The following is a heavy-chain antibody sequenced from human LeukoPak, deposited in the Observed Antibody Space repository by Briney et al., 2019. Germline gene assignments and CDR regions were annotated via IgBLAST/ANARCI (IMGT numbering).Heavy chain of an antibody. CDR2: ISSNGGST. D-gene: IGHD5-18*01. CDR3: VRRPYSYARYYYYGMDV. J-gene: IGHJ6*02. Sequence: GGSLRLSCSASGFTFSSYAMHWVRQAPGKGLEYVSAISSNGGSTYYADSVKGRFTISRDNSKNTPYLQMSSLRAEDTAVYYCVRRPYSYARYYYYGMDVWGQGTTVTVSS. V-gene: IGHV3-64D*06. CDR1: GFTFSSYA.